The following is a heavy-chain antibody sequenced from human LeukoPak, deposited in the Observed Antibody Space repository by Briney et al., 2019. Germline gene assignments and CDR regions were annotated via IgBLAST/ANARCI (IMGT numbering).Heavy chain of an antibody. Sequence: SETLPLTCAVSGGSISSSNWWRWVRQPPGKGLEGIGEIYHSGSTNYNPSLKSRVTISVDKSKNQFSLKLSSVTAADTAVYYCARAGSSRSWYLGGGSFDYWGQGTLVTVSS. CDR2: IYHSGST. CDR3: ARAGSSRSWYLGGGSFDY. D-gene: IGHD6-13*01. J-gene: IGHJ4*02. CDR1: GGSISSSNW. V-gene: IGHV4-4*02.